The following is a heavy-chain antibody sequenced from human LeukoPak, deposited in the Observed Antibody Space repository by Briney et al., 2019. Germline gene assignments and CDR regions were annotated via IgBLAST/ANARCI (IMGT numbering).Heavy chain of an antibody. Sequence: GGSLRLSCAASGFIFSSYSMNWVRQAPGKGLEWVSYISSSSSTIYYADSVKGRFTISRDNAKSSLYLQMNSLRAEDTAVYYCASRKLGNDYWGQGTLVTVSS. CDR3: ASRKLGNDY. J-gene: IGHJ4*02. CDR1: GFIFSSYS. V-gene: IGHV3-48*01. D-gene: IGHD7-27*01. CDR2: ISSSSSTI.